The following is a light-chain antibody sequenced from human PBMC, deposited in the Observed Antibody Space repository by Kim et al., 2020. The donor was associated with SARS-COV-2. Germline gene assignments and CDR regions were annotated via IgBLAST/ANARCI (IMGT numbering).Light chain of an antibody. CDR1: QDLGSY. CDR2: AAS. V-gene: IGKV1-9*01. Sequence: DIQLTQSPSFLSASVGDKVTITCRASQDLGSYLAWYQQKPGKAPNLLIYAASTLQSGVPSRFSGSGSGTEFSLTISSLQPEDFATYFCQQLDNSPYTFGQGTKLEI. J-gene: IGKJ2*01. CDR3: QQLDNSPYT.